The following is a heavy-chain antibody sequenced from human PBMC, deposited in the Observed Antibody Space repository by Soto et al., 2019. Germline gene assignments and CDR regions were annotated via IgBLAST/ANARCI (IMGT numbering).Heavy chain of an antibody. CDR2: ISYDGSNK. CDR1: GFTFSSYA. CDR3: ARGGATYSYGPYFDY. D-gene: IGHD5-18*01. Sequence: VGSLRLSCAASGFTFSSYAMHWVRQAPGKGLEWVAVISYDGSNKYYADSVKGRFTISRDNSKNTLYLQMNSLRAEDTAVYYCARGGATYSYGPYFDYWGQGTLVTVSS. J-gene: IGHJ4*02. V-gene: IGHV3-30-3*01.